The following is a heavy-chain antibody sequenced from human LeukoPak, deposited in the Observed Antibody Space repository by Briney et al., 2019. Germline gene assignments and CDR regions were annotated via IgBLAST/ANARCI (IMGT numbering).Heavy chain of an antibody. D-gene: IGHD2-15*01. Sequence: PGGSLRLSCAASGFTFSSYSVNWVRQAPGKGLEWVSYISSSSSTIYYADSVKGRFTISRDNAKNSLYLQMNSLRAEDTAVYYCARPDCSGGSCYSSGAFDIWGQGTMVTVSS. V-gene: IGHV3-48*01. CDR3: ARPDCSGGSCYSSGAFDI. J-gene: IGHJ3*02. CDR2: ISSSSSTI. CDR1: GFTFSSYS.